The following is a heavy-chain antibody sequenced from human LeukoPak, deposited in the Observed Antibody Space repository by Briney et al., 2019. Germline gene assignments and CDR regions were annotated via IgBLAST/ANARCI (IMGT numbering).Heavy chain of an antibody. V-gene: IGHV3-30*18. J-gene: IGHJ3*02. D-gene: IGHD2-21*02. Sequence: GGSLRLSCAASGFTFSSYGMHWVRQAPGKGLEWVAVISYDGSNKYYADSVKGRFTISRDNSKNTLYLQMNSLRAEDTAVYYCAKDKSLDCGGDCYSVYQDAFDIWGQGTRVTVSS. CDR2: ISYDGSNK. CDR3: AKDKSLDCGGDCYSVYQDAFDI. CDR1: GFTFSSYG.